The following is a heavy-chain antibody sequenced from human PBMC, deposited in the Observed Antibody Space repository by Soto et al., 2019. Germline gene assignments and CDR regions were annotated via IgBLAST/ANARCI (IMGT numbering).Heavy chain of an antibody. CDR2: ISYDGTDK. Sequence: LRLSGAASGFTFNNYPMHWVRQAPGKGLEWVAVISYDGTDKYYADSVKGRFTISRDNSKNTLYLQMNSLRAEDTAVYYCATDSSGYSADYYFDCWGQGTLVTVSS. CDR1: GFTFNNYP. V-gene: IGHV3-30-3*01. CDR3: ATDSSGYSADYYFDC. D-gene: IGHD3-22*01. J-gene: IGHJ4*02.